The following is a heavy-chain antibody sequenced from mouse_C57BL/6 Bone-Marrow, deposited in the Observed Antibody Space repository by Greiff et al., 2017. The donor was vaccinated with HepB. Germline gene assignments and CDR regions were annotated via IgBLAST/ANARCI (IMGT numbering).Heavy chain of an antibody. J-gene: IGHJ2*01. CDR3: VRQPTIVTSFFD. V-gene: IGHV10-1*01. D-gene: IGHD2-5*01. CDR1: GFSFNTYA. CDR2: IRSKSNNYAT. Sequence: GGGLVQPKGSLKLSCAASGFSFNTYALTWVRQAPGKGLEWVARIRSKSNNYATYYADSVKDRFTISIDDSESMLYLQMNNLKTEDTAMYYCVRQPTIVTSFFDWGQGTTLTVAS.